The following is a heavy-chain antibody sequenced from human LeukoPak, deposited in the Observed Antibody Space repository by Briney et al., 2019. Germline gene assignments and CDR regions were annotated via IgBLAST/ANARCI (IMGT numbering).Heavy chain of an antibody. CDR2: IYYSGST. CDR3: ARGGRVSPLDY. D-gene: IGHD1-14*01. Sequence: SETLSLTCTVSGGSISSYYWSWIRQPPGKGLEWIGYIYYSGSTNYNPSLKSRVTISVDTSKNQFSLKLSFVTAADTAVYYCARGGRVSPLDYWGQGTLVTVSS. V-gene: IGHV4-59*01. CDR1: GGSISSYY. J-gene: IGHJ4*02.